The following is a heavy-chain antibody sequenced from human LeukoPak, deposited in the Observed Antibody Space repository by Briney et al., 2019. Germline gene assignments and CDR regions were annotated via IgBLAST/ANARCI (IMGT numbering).Heavy chain of an antibody. D-gene: IGHD5-12*01. CDR2: IIPIFGTA. CDR1: GGTFSSYA. Sequence: SVKVSCKASGGTFSSYAISWMRQAPGQGLEWMGGIIPIFGTANYAQKFQGRVTITADESTSTAYMDLSSLRSEDTAVYYCARGGYSGYDFDYWGQGTLVTVSS. CDR3: ARGGYSGYDFDY. J-gene: IGHJ4*02. V-gene: IGHV1-69*13.